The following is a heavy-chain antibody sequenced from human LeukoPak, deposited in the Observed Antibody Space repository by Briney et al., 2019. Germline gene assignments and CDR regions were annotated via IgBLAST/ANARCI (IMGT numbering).Heavy chain of an antibody. Sequence: SETLSLTCTVSGGSVTSTTYYWGWVRQPPGKGLERVGVVHYNGATYYDPSLKSRVTMSIDTSQNQFSLKVTSVTAADTAVYYCARRRVAATAGWFDPWGQGTLVTVSS. CDR3: ARRRVAATAGWFDP. CDR2: VHYNGAT. CDR1: GGSVTSTTYY. V-gene: IGHV4-39*01. J-gene: IGHJ5*02. D-gene: IGHD2-15*01.